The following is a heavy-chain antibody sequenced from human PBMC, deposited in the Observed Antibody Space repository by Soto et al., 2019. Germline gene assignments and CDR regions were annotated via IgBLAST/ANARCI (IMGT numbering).Heavy chain of an antibody. Sequence: SETLSLTCTVSGGSSSRYYWSWIRQPPGKGLEWIGYIYYSGSTNYNPSLKGRVTMSVDTSKNQFSLRLSSVTAADTAVYYCARRECTNGVCYFDYWGQGTLVTVSS. CDR2: IYYSGST. CDR1: GGSSSRYY. V-gene: IGHV4-59*08. CDR3: ARRECTNGVCYFDY. J-gene: IGHJ4*02. D-gene: IGHD2-8*01.